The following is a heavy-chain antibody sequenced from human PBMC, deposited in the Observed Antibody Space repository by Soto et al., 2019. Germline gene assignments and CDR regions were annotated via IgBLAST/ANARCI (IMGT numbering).Heavy chain of an antibody. Sequence: ASVKVSCKVSGYTLTELSMHWVRQAPGKGLEWMGGFDPEDGETIYAQKFQGRVTMTEDTSTDTAYMELSSLRSEDTAVYYCATGVGLGYCSGGSCYRVDYWGQGTLVTVSS. CDR2: FDPEDGET. J-gene: IGHJ4*02. D-gene: IGHD2-15*01. CDR1: GYTLTELS. V-gene: IGHV1-24*01. CDR3: ATGVGLGYCSGGSCYRVDY.